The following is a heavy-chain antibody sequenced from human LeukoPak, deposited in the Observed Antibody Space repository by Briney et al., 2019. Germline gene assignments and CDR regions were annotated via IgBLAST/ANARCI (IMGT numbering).Heavy chain of an antibody. CDR1: GFTFSSYS. J-gene: IGHJ4*02. Sequence: PGGSLRLSCAASGFTFSSYSMNWVRQAPGKGLEWVSSISSSSSYIYYADSVKGRFTISRDDAKNSLYLQMNSLRAEDTAVYHCARAGSEYYYDSKLGYWGQGTLVTVSS. D-gene: IGHD3-22*01. V-gene: IGHV3-21*01. CDR2: ISSSSSYI. CDR3: ARAGSEYYYDSKLGY.